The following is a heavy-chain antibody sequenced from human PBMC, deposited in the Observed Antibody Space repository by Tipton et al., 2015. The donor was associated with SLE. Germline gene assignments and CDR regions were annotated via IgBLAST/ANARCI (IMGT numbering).Heavy chain of an antibody. J-gene: IGHJ4*02. V-gene: IGHV3-21*01. Sequence: GSLRLSCAASGFTFSSYSMNWVRQAPGKGLEWVSSISSSSSYIYYADSVKGRFTISRDNAKNSLYLQMNSLRAEDTAVYYCRSPSYSSSSPFDYWGQGTLVTVSS. D-gene: IGHD6-6*01. CDR2: ISSSSSYI. CDR1: GFTFSSYS. CDR3: RSPSYSSSSPFDY.